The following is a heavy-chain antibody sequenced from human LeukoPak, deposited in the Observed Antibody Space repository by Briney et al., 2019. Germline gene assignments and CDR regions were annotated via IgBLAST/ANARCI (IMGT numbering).Heavy chain of an antibody. CDR3: AREVVVRFDP. Sequence: GASVKVSYKHSGYTFTSYDINWVRQATGQRLEWMGWMNPNSGNTGYAQKFQGRVTMTRNTSISTAYMELSSLRSEDTAVYYCAREVVVRFDPWGQGTLVTVSS. J-gene: IGHJ5*02. D-gene: IGHD2-15*01. CDR2: MNPNSGNT. V-gene: IGHV1-8*01. CDR1: GYTFTSYD.